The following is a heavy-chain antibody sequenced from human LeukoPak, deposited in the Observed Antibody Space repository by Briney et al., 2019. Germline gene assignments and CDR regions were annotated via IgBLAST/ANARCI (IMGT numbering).Heavy chain of an antibody. V-gene: IGHV1-2*02. D-gene: IGHD3-3*01. CDR1: GYTFTGYY. CDR3: ARDFWSGSAHFDY. J-gene: IGHJ4*02. CDR2: INPNSGGT. Sequence: ASVKVSCKASGYTFTGYYMHWVRQAPGQGLEWMGWINPNSGGTNYAQKFQGRVTMTRDTPISTAYMELSRLRSDDTAVYYCARDFWSGSAHFDYWGQGTLVTVSS.